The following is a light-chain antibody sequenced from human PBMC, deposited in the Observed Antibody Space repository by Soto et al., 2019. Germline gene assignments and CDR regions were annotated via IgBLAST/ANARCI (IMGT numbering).Light chain of an antibody. CDR2: DTS. J-gene: IGKJ4*01. CDR3: QPYNNWPLT. Sequence: VLRQSPATLSVSQGAGAPLSCKASQGLGATLPWYQHKPGQTPRLLIYDTSTRATGVPTRFSGRRSGAEFLLTINSLQSEDFAVYYCQPYNNWPLTFGGGTRWIS. CDR1: QGLGAT. V-gene: IGKV3-15*01.